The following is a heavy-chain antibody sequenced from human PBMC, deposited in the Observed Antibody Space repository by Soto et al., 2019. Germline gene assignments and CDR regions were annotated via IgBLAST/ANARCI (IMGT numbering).Heavy chain of an antibody. CDR2: ISAYNGNT. CDR1: GYTFTSYG. CDR3: ARDAYCSSTSCYSRPAGWFDP. V-gene: IGHV1-18*01. D-gene: IGHD2-2*01. Sequence: QVQLVQSGAEVKKPGASVKVSCKASGYTFTSYGISWVRQAPGQGLEWMGWISAYNGNTNYAQKLQGRVTMTTDTSTSTAYMELRSLRSDDTAVYYCARDAYCSSTSCYSRPAGWFDPWGQGTLVTVSS. J-gene: IGHJ5*02.